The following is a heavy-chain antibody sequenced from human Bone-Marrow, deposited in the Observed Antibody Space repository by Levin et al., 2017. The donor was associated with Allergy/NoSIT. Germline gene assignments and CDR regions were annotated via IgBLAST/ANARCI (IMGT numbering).Heavy chain of an antibody. CDR1: GGSIINYC. Sequence: KPSETLSLTCSVSGGSIINYCWNWIRQPAGKGLEWIGRVYTSGTTNFHPSLRSRLNMSLDTSKNQVSLRLSSVTAADTAVYFCARDRERMRPHYSGNSGYFSDAFDIWGQGIMITVSS. CDR2: VYTSGTT. V-gene: IGHV4-4*07. D-gene: IGHD3-22*01. J-gene: IGHJ3*02. CDR3: ARDRERMRPHYSGNSGYFSDAFDI.